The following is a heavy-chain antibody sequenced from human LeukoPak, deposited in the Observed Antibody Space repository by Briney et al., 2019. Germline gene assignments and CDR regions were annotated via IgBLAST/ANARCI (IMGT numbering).Heavy chain of an antibody. CDR2: IRYDGSNK. CDR1: RFTFSSYG. CDR3: AKDGYEWELLGHFDY. D-gene: IGHD1-26*01. Sequence: GGSLRLSCAVSRFTFSSYGMHWVRQAPGKGLEWVAFIRYDGSNKYYADSVKGRFTISRDNSKNTLYLQMNSLRPEDTAVYYCAKDGYEWELLGHFDYWGQGTLVTVSS. V-gene: IGHV3-30*02. J-gene: IGHJ4*02.